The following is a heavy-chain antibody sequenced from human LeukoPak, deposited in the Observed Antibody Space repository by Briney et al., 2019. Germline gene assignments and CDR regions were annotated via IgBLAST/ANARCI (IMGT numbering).Heavy chain of an antibody. CDR3: ARGWATGTFDY. D-gene: IGHD1-1*01. J-gene: IGHJ4*02. V-gene: IGHV4-61*02. CDR1: GNSISSGDYY. CDR2: IYTSGST. Sequence: KSSETLSLTCTVSGNSISSGDYYWSWIRQPAGKGLEWIGRIYTSGSTNYSPSLKSRVTISGDTSKNQFSLRLSSVTAADTAVYYCARGWATGTFDYWGQGTLVTVSS.